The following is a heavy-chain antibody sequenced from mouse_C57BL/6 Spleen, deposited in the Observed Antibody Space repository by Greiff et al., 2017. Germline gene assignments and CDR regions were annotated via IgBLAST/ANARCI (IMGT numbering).Heavy chain of an antibody. Sequence: VQLQQSGAELVRPGASVKLSCTASGFNIKDDYMHWVKQRPEQGLEWIGWIDPENGDTEYASKFQGKATITADTSSNTAYLQLSSLTSEDTAVYYCTTNWDDDGFAYWGKGALVTVAA. D-gene: IGHD4-1*01. CDR2: IDPENGDT. J-gene: IGHJ3*01. CDR3: TTNWDDDGFAY. CDR1: GFNIKDDY. V-gene: IGHV14-4*01.